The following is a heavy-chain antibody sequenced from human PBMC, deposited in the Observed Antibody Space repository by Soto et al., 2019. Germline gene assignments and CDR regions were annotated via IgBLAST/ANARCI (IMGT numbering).Heavy chain of an antibody. CDR2: IYYSGST. Sequence: SETLSLACTVSGGSISSGGYYWSWIRQHPGKGLEWIGYIYYSGSTYYNPSLKSRVTISVDTSKNQFSLKLSSVTAADTAVYYCASSSGVVVVTAPFDPWGQGTLVTVSS. CDR1: GGSISSGGYY. D-gene: IGHD2-21*02. J-gene: IGHJ5*02. V-gene: IGHV4-31*03. CDR3: ASSSGVVVVTAPFDP.